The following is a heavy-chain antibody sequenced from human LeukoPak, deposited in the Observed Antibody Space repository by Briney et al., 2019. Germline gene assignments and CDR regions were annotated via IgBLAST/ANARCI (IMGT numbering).Heavy chain of an antibody. CDR3: AKGIVNWGKSYFDC. D-gene: IGHD7-27*01. CDR2: ISGSGAST. CDR1: GFTFSSYA. Sequence: GGSLRLSCAASGFTFSSYAMTWVRRAPGKGLEWVSAISGSGASTYYADSVKGRFTISRDNSKNTLHLQMSSLRAEDTAVYYCAKGIVNWGKSYFDCWGQGTLVTVSS. V-gene: IGHV3-23*01. J-gene: IGHJ4*02.